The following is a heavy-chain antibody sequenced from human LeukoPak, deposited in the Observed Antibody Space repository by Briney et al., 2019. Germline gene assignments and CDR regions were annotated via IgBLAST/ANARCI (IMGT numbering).Heavy chain of an antibody. J-gene: IGHJ3*02. D-gene: IGHD3-16*02. V-gene: IGHV4-59*01. Sequence: PSETLSLTCTVSGGSISSYYWSWIRQPPGKGLEWIGYIYYSGSTNYNPSLKSRVTISVDTSKNQFSLKLSSVTAADTAVYYCAREGPGGVIVIGAFDMWGQGTMVTVSS. CDR3: AREGPGGVIVIGAFDM. CDR1: GGSISSYY. CDR2: IYYSGST.